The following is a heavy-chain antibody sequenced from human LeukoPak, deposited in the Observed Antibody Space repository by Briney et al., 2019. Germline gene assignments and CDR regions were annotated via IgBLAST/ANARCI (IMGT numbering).Heavy chain of an antibody. D-gene: IGHD1-26*01. CDR1: GFTFTSYW. CDR3: AIDSWELRGY. J-gene: IGHJ4*02. V-gene: IGHV3-7*01. CDR2: IKQDGSEK. Sequence: GGSLRLSCAASGFTFTSYWMSWVRQAPGKGLEWVANIKQDGSEKYYVDSVKGRFTISRDNAKNSQYLRMNSLRAEDTAVYYCAIDSWELRGYWGQGTLDTVSS.